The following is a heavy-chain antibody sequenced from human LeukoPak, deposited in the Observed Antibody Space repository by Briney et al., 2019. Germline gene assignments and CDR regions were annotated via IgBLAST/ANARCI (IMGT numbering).Heavy chain of an antibody. J-gene: IGHJ4*02. CDR1: RFTFSSYW. D-gene: IGHD6-13*01. CDR2: INSDGSST. CDR3: ARAPIAAAGTLAVYRY. Sequence: PGGSLRLSCAASRFTFSSYWMHWVRQAPGKGLVWVSRINSDGSSTSYADSVKGPFTISRDNAKNTLYLQMNSLRAEDTAVYYCARAPIAAAGTLAVYRYWGQGTLVTVSS. V-gene: IGHV3-74*01.